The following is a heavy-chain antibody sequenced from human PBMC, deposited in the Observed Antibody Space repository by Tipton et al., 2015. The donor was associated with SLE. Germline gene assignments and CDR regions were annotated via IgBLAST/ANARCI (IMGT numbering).Heavy chain of an antibody. Sequence: TLSLTCNVSGGSISSYYWSWIRQPAGKGLEWIGRIHTSGSTNYNPSLKSRVTMSVDTSKNLFSLKLVSVTAADTAVYYCAAFSSWFGPWGQGTLVTVSS. CDR3: AAFSSWFGP. V-gene: IGHV4-4*07. D-gene: IGHD3-3*02. CDR1: GGSISSYY. CDR2: IHTSGST. J-gene: IGHJ5*02.